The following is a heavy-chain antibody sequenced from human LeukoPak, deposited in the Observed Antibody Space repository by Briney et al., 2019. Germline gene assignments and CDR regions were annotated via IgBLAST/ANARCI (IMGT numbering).Heavy chain of an antibody. D-gene: IGHD1-26*01. V-gene: IGHV3-21*01. Sequence: GGSLRLSCAASGFTFSSYSMNWVRQAPGKGLEWVSSISSSSSYIYYADSVKGRFTISRDNAKNSLYLQMNSLRAEDTAVYYCARDFSFLYRGSYPDAFDIWGQGTMVTVSS. J-gene: IGHJ3*02. CDR3: ARDFSFLYRGSYPDAFDI. CDR2: ISSSSSYI. CDR1: GFTFSSYS.